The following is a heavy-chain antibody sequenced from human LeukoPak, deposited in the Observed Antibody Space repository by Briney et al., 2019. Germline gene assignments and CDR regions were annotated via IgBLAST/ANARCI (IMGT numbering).Heavy chain of an antibody. V-gene: IGHV3-66*01. CDR3: ARSAYCSGGSCSDY. D-gene: IGHD2-15*01. CDR2: IYSGGST. J-gene: IGHJ4*02. CDR1: GFTLSSNY. Sequence: GVSLRLSCAASGFTLSSNYMSWVRQAPGKGLEWVSVIYSGGSTYYADSVKGRFTISRDNSKNPLYLQMNTLRAEDTAVYYCARSAYCSGGSCSDYWGQGTLVTVSS.